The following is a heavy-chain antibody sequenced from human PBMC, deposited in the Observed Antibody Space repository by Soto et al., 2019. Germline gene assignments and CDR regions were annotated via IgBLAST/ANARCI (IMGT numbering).Heavy chain of an antibody. CDR3: ARGAGSVGYDSTFDY. CDR1: GFTVSSNY. CDR2: IYSGGST. V-gene: IGHV3-53*02. Sequence: EVQLVETGGGLIQPGGSLRLSCAASGFTVSSNYMSWVRQAPGKGLEWVSVIYSGGSTYYADSVKGRFTISRDNSKNTPHLQMNSLRAEDTAVYYCARGAGSVGYDSTFDYWGQGTLVTVSS. J-gene: IGHJ4*02. D-gene: IGHD5-12*01.